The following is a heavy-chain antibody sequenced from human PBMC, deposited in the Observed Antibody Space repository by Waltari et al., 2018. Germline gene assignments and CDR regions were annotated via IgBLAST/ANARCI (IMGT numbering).Heavy chain of an antibody. J-gene: IGHJ4*02. Sequence: VQLVDSGGGLIQPGGAGRLSCAASGFTFSSNWMSWVRQAPGRGLEWLANIKPDGSQQYYVDSVRGRFSISRDNAKNSLYLQLNSLRAEDTAIYYCARDFNWGWDFWGQGTLVTVSS. CDR2: IKPDGSQQ. CDR1: GFTFSSNW. D-gene: IGHD7-27*01. CDR3: ARDFNWGWDF. V-gene: IGHV3-7*03.